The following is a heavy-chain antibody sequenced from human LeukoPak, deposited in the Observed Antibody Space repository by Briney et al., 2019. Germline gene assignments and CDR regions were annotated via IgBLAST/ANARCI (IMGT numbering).Heavy chain of an antibody. D-gene: IGHD2-2*01. CDR2: ISGSGGST. V-gene: IGHV3-23*01. Sequence: GGSLRLSCAASGFTFSSYAMSWVRQAPGKGLEWVSAISGSGGSTYYADSVKGRFTISRDNSKNTLHLQMNSLRAENTAVYYCAKPPRYQLPVDYWGQGTLVTVSS. J-gene: IGHJ4*02. CDR1: GFTFSSYA. CDR3: AKPPRYQLPVDY.